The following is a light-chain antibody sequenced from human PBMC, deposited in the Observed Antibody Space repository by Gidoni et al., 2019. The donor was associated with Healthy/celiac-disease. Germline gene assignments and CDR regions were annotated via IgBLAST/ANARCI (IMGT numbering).Light chain of an antibody. CDR2: AAC. CDR1: QGIASY. Sequence: IQLTQSPSSPSASVGDRVTITCRASQGIASYLAWYQQKPGKAPKLLIYAACTLQSGVPSRFSGSGSGTDFTLTISSLQPEDCATDYCQQLNSYLPLTFGGGTKVEIK. V-gene: IGKV1-9*01. J-gene: IGKJ4*01. CDR3: QQLNSYLPLT.